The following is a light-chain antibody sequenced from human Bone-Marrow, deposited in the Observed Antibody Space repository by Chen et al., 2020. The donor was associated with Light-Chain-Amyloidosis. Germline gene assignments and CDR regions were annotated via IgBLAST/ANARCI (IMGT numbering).Light chain of an antibody. CDR1: QSITSH. CDR3: QQRSNWPPIT. V-gene: IGKV3-11*01. Sequence: TVLTQSPATLSLSPGERATLSCRASQSITSHLGWYQQKPGQAPRLLIYDISKRATGIPARFSGSGSGADFTLTITSLEPEDFAVYYCQQRSNWPPITFGQGTRLEIK. CDR2: DIS. J-gene: IGKJ5*01.